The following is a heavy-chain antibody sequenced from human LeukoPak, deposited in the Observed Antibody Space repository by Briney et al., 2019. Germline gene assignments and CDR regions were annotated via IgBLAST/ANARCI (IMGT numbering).Heavy chain of an antibody. V-gene: IGHV3-23*01. CDR2: ISGSGGST. Sequence: PGGSLRLSCAASGFTFSSYAMSWVRQAPGKGLEWVSAISGSGGSTYYADSVKGRFTISRDNSKNTLYRQMNSLRAEDTAVYYCAKGRLPYCSSTSCYGTTPFHYWGQGTLVTVSS. J-gene: IGHJ4*02. CDR3: AKGRLPYCSSTSCYGTTPFHY. D-gene: IGHD2-2*01. CDR1: GFTFSSYA.